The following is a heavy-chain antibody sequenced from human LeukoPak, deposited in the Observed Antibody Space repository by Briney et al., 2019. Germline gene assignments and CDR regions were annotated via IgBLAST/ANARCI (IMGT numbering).Heavy chain of an antibody. V-gene: IGHV3-30*02. Sequence: GGSLRLSCAASGFTFSSYGMHWVRQAPGKGPEWVTFIRYDGSDKYYADSVKGRFTISRDNSKNTLYLQMNGLRAEDTAFYYCAKDSSGSYNYFDYWGQGTLVTVSS. CDR2: IRYDGSDK. CDR1: GFTFSSYG. D-gene: IGHD1-26*01. J-gene: IGHJ4*02. CDR3: AKDSSGSYNYFDY.